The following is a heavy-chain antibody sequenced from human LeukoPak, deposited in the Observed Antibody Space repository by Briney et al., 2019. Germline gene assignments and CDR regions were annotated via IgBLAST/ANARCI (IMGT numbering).Heavy chain of an antibody. Sequence: PSETLSLTCAVYGGSFSGYYWSWIRQPPGKGLEWIGEINHSGSTNYNPSLKSRVTISVDTSKNQFSLKLSSVTAADTAVYYCTLYYYDSSGYYPPYFDYWGQGTLVTVSS. V-gene: IGHV4-34*01. J-gene: IGHJ4*02. CDR2: INHSGST. D-gene: IGHD3-22*01. CDR3: TLYYYDSSGYYPPYFDY. CDR1: GGSFSGYY.